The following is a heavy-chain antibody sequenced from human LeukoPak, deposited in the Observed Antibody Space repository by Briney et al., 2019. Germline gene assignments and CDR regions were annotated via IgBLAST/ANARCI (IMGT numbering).Heavy chain of an antibody. J-gene: IGHJ4*02. Sequence: ASVKVSCKVSGYTLTELSMHWVRQAPGKGLEWMGGFDPEDGETIYAQEFQGRVTITRDTSASTAYMELSSLRSEDMAVYYCARAKNDYGEHFDYWAREPWSPSPQ. V-gene: IGHV1-24*01. CDR1: GYTLTELS. D-gene: IGHD4-17*01. CDR3: ARAKNDYGEHFDY. CDR2: FDPEDGET.